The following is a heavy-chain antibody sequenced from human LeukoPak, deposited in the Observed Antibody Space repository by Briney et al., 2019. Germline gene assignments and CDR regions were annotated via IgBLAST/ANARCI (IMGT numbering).Heavy chain of an antibody. D-gene: IGHD5-12*01. Sequence: SETLSLTCTVSGGSVSSGNYYWNWIRQPPGKGLEWIGYVYQSGTTHYNPSLKSRVAISIDTSKNQFSLKLASVTAADTAVYYCARQYRSYDDRATLNYWGQGTLVTVSS. CDR3: ARQYRSYDDRATLNY. CDR2: VYQSGTT. V-gene: IGHV4-61*01. CDR1: GGSVSSGNYY. J-gene: IGHJ4*02.